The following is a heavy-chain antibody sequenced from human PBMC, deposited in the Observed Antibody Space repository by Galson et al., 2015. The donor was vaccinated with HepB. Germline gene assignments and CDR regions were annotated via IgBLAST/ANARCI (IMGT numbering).Heavy chain of an antibody. J-gene: IGHJ6*02. CDR1: GGTFSSYA. D-gene: IGHD6-13*01. Sequence: SVKVACKAYGGTFSSYAISWVRQAPGQGLEWMGGIITIFGTANYAQKFQGRVTITADESTSTAYMELSSLRSEDTAVYYCASFGRGFSSSWYGMGNYYYGMDVWGQGTTVTVSS. CDR2: IITIFGTA. CDR3: ASFGRGFSSSWYGMGNYYYGMDV. V-gene: IGHV1-69*13.